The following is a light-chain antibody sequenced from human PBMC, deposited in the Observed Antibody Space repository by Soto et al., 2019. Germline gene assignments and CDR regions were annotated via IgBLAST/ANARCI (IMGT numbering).Light chain of an antibody. CDR3: AAWDDSLNGFRV. Sequence: QSVLTQPPSASGTPGQTVTISCSGSSSNIGSYSVNWYQHLPGMAPKLLIFSNNQRPSGVPDRFSGSKSGTSASLAISRLQSEDEADYYCAAWDDSLNGFRVFGGGTKVTVL. CDR2: SNN. V-gene: IGLV1-44*01. J-gene: IGLJ3*02. CDR1: SSNIGSYS.